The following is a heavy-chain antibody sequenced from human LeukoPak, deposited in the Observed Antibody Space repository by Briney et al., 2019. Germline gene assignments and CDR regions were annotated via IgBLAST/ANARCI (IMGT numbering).Heavy chain of an antibody. Sequence: SETLSLTCAVYGGSLSGYYWSWIRQPPGKGLEWIGEINHSGSTNYNPSLKSRVTISVDTSKNQFSLKLSSVTAADTAVYYCARRAQAIAAAGTRWIDYWGQGTLVTVSS. CDR2: INHSGST. D-gene: IGHD6-13*01. J-gene: IGHJ4*02. CDR3: ARRAQAIAAAGTRWIDY. V-gene: IGHV4-34*01. CDR1: GGSLSGYY.